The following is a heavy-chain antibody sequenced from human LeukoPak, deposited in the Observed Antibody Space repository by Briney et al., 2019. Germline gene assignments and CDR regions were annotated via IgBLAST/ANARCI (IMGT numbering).Heavy chain of an antibody. V-gene: IGHV3-30*04. CDR2: ISYDGSNK. CDR1: GFTFSSYA. J-gene: IGHJ1*01. D-gene: IGHD6-19*01. CDR3: ARGGKRAVAGTRSPQYFQH. Sequence: GGSLRLSCAASGFTFSSYAMHWVRQAPGKGLEWVAVISYDGSNKYYADSVKGRFTTSRDNSKNTLYVQMNSLRAEDTAVYYCARGGKRAVAGTRSPQYFQHWGQGTLVTVSS.